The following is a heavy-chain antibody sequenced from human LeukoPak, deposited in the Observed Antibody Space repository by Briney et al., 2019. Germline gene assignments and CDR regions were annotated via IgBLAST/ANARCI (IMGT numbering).Heavy chain of an antibody. V-gene: IGHV3-7*04. J-gene: IGHJ5*02. D-gene: IGHD2-15*01. CDR1: RFSFSAYW. CDR2: IKQDGSEK. CDR3: AKEGEATYCSTSACLNWFDP. Sequence: GGSLRLSCAASRFSFSAYWMSWVRQAPGKGLEWVANIKQDGSEKYYVDSVKGRFTISGDNAKNSLYLQMNSLRAEDTAVYYCAKEGEATYCSTSACLNWFDPWGQGTPVTVSS.